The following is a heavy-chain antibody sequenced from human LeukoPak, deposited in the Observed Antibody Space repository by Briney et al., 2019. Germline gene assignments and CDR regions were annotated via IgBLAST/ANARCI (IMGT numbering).Heavy chain of an antibody. Sequence: GGSLIRSCAASGFTFASYSMNWVRQAPGKGLEWVSSISGDSTYIYNAGSVKGRFTISRDNAQASLYLQMISLRADDTAVYYCARVSGRLERQSDLAYWGEGPLVIVSS. D-gene: IGHD1-1*01. CDR3: ARVSGRLERQSDLAY. V-gene: IGHV3-21*01. J-gene: IGHJ4*02. CDR1: GFTFASYS. CDR2: ISGDSTYI.